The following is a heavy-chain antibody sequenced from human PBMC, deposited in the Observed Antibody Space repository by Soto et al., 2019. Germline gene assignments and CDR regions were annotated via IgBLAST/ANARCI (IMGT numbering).Heavy chain of an antibody. Sequence: GGSLRLSCVASGFTFSSYAMNWVRQAPGKGLEWVSSISSSSSYIYYADSVKGRFTISRDNAKNSLYLQMNSLRAEDTAVYYCARDPAGRLWDYGDYTRYYYYGMDVWGQGTTVTVSS. V-gene: IGHV3-21*01. CDR1: GFTFSSYA. CDR3: ARDPAGRLWDYGDYTRYYYYGMDV. J-gene: IGHJ6*02. CDR2: ISSSSSYI. D-gene: IGHD4-17*01.